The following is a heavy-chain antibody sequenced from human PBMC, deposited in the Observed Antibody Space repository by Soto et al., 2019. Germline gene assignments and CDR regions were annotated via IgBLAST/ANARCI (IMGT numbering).Heavy chain of an antibody. D-gene: IGHD5-18*01. J-gene: IGHJ4*02. CDR1: GGTFSSYA. CDR2: IIPIFGTA. CDR3: ARSGYSYGSDHHYFDY. V-gene: IGHV1-69*01. Sequence: QVQLVQSGAEVKKPGSSVKVSCKASGGTFSSYAISWVRQAPGQGLEWMGGIIPIFGTANYAQKFQGRVTITADESTSTAYMELSSLRSKDTAVYYCARSGYSYGSDHHYFDYWGQGTLVTVSS.